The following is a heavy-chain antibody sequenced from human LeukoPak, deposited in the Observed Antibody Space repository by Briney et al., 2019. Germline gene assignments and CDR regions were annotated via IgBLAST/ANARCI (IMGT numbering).Heavy chain of an antibody. D-gene: IGHD3-10*01. J-gene: IGHJ5*02. CDR2: IIPIFGTA. CDR1: GYTFTGHY. V-gene: IGHV1-69*13. CDR3: ARVTMVRGVIIHWFDP. Sequence: SVKVSCKASGYTFTGHYMHWVRQAPGQGLEWMGGIIPIFGTANYAQKFQGRVTITADESTSTAYMELSSLRSEDTAVYYCARVTMVRGVIIHWFDPWGQGTLVTVSS.